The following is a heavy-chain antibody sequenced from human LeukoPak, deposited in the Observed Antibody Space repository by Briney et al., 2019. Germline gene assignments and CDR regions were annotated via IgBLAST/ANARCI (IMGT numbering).Heavy chain of an antibody. Sequence: GGSLRLSCVASGFTFGKYWMSWVRQAPGKGLEWVANIKLDGSEKNYVDSVKGRFTISRDNTKNSLYLQMNSLRVEDTAVFYCARDRRDSSGYYPYWGQGTLVTVSS. CDR2: IKLDGSEK. J-gene: IGHJ4*02. CDR3: ARDRRDSSGYYPY. V-gene: IGHV3-7*03. CDR1: GFTFGKYW. D-gene: IGHD3-22*01.